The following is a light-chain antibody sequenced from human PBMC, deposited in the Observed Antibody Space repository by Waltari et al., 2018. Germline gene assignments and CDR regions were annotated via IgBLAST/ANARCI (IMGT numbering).Light chain of an antibody. CDR1: QRVSSDF. CDR2: DTS. V-gene: IGKV3D-20*01. J-gene: IGKJ1*01. CDR3: QQYGDSPRT. Sequence: EIVLMQSPATLSLSPGDRATLSCGASQRVSSDFLAWYQQKPVLAPRLLIDDTSTRATGVPDRFRGSGSGREFALSISRLEPEDFAVYYCQQYGDSPRTFGQGTKVEIK.